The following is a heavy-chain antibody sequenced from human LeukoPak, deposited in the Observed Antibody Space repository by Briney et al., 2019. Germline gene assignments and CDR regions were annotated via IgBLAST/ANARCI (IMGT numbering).Heavy chain of an antibody. CDR3: VTSIRRITISS. D-gene: IGHD3-3*01. CDR2: ISYNGSHQ. CDR1: GFTFSTYA. Sequence: GGSLRLSCAASGFTFSTYAMHWVRQAPGKGLEWLTVISYNGSHQYYSDSVRGRFTISRDNSRNSVFLQINRLRPEDTAVYYCVTSIRRITISSWGQGTLVTVSS. J-gene: IGHJ4*02. V-gene: IGHV3-30*04.